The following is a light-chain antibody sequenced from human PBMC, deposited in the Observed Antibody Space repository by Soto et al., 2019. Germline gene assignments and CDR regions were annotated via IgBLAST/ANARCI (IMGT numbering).Light chain of an antibody. CDR1: QTISSW. J-gene: IGKJ1*01. CDR3: KHYNSYSEA. V-gene: IGKV1-5*03. CDR2: KAS. Sequence: DIQMTQSPSTLSGRVGDRVTITCRASQTISSWLVWYQQKPGKAPKLLIYKASTLKSGVPSRFSGSGSGTEFTLTISSLQTDDFATYYCKHYNSYSEAFGQGTKVDIK.